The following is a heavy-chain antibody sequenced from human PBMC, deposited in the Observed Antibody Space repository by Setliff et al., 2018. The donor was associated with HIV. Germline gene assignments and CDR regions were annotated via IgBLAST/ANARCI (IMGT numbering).Heavy chain of an antibody. CDR2: MNPHSGKT. J-gene: IGHJ5*01. CDR3: ARTDRDP. Sequence: ASVKVSCKASGGTFSSYAISWVRQAPGQGLEWMEWMNPHSGKTGYAQEFQGRVTMTWDTSTSTAYMELSSLRSDDTAVYYCARTDRDPWGQGTLVTVSS. CDR1: GGTFSSYA. V-gene: IGHV1-8*02.